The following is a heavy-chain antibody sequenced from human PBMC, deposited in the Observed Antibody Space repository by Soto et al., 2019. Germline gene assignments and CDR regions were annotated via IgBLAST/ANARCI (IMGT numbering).Heavy chain of an antibody. D-gene: IGHD3-22*01. J-gene: IGHJ3*02. CDR1: GGSIRCSTYY. Sequence: SDTLSLTCSLSGGSIRCSTYYWGWIRQPPGKGLEWIGNVYHSGSTPSNPSLKSRLTISVHPSKNQFSLTLNSVTAADTAVYYCARRQDYYDSSGYYNDAFDIWGQGTVVT. CDR2: VYHSGST. V-gene: IGHV4-39*01. CDR3: ARRQDYYDSSGYYNDAFDI.